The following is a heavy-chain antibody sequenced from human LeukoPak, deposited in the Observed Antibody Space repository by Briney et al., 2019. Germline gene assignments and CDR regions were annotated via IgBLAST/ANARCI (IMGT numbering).Heavy chain of an antibody. Sequence: SETLSLTCAVYGGSFSGYYWSWIRQPPGKGLEWIGEINHSGSTNYNPSLKSRVTISVDTSKKQFSLKLSSVTAADTAVYYCARFSSSSSYFDYWGQGTLVTVSS. D-gene: IGHD6-13*01. J-gene: IGHJ4*02. CDR3: ARFSSSSSYFDY. CDR1: GGSFSGYY. CDR2: INHSGST. V-gene: IGHV4-34*01.